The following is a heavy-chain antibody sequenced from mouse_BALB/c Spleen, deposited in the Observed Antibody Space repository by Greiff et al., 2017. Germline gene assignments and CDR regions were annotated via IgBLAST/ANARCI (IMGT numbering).Heavy chain of an antibody. CDR2: ISYDGSN. J-gene: IGHJ4*01. Sequence: EVKLMESGPGLVKPSQSLSLTCSVTGYSITSGYYWNWIRQFPGNKLEWMGYISYDGSNNYNPSLKNRISITRDTSKNQFFLKLNSVTTEDTATYYCANRYGYAMDYWGQGTSVTVSS. CDR1: GYSITSGYY. D-gene: IGHD2-14*01. V-gene: IGHV3-6*02. CDR3: ANRYGYAMDY.